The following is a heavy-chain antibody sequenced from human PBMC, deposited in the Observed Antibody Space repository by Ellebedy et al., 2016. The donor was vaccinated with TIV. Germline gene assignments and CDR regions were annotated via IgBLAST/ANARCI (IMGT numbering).Heavy chain of an antibody. D-gene: IGHD4-17*01. V-gene: IGHV4-39*01. CDR1: GDSISSSSSF. Sequence: SETLSLTXSVSGDSISSSSSFWGWIHQPPGKGLDWIGIIYYSGSTYYNPSLNSRVTISIDTSKNQFSLNLSSVTAADTAVYYCARPLRSTVTTSIYFDYWGQGTLVTVSS. CDR2: IYYSGST. CDR3: ARPLRSTVTTSIYFDY. J-gene: IGHJ4*02.